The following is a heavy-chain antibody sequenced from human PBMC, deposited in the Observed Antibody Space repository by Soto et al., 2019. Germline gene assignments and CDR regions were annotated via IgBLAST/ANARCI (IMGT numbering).Heavy chain of an antibody. CDR3: PLPRAPFPVLVV. CDR1: GFGFNGYD. J-gene: IGHJ6*02. Sequence: EVQLVESGGGLVQPGGSLRLSCAASGFGFNGYDMHWVRQAPGKNLEWVAAISTAGDTYYLGSVKGRFTTSSEDAKNSLSLQLPSLGLAGTAVSSSPLPRAPFPVLVVWGQRPTVPVAS. CDR2: ISTAGDT. D-gene: IGHD3-16*01. V-gene: IGHV3-13*01.